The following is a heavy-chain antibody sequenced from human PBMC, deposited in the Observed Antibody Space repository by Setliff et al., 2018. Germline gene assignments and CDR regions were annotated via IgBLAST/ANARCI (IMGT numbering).Heavy chain of an antibody. D-gene: IGHD2-2*01. V-gene: IGHV4-38-2*02. Sequence: PSETLSLTCSVSGHSIITGYYWAWIRRLPGRGLEWIGSLHRVGTFFYNPSPVSRATLSLDTSRNQFSLRLQSVTAADTAVYFCARGGGGYHAASWGQGILVTVSS. CDR2: LHRVGTF. CDR3: ARGGGGYHAAS. J-gene: IGHJ5*02. CDR1: GHSIITGYY.